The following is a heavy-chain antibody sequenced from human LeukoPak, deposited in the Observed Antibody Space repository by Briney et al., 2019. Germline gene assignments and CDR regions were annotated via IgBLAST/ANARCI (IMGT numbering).Heavy chain of an antibody. D-gene: IGHD3-3*01. CDR1: GHSISSNYY. J-gene: IGHJ5*02. Sequence: PSETLSLTCSVFGHSISSNYYCAWIRQPPGKGLEWIGSIYHSGSTFYNPSPRSRATLSVDTSENHFSLKVKSVSATDTAVYYCARHDYYHFWSTLNWFDPWGQGTLVTVSS. CDR2: IYHSGST. CDR3: ARHDYYHFWSTLNWFDP. V-gene: IGHV4-38-2*01.